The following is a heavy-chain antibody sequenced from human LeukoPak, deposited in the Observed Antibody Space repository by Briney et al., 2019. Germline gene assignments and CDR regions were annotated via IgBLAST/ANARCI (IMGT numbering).Heavy chain of an antibody. D-gene: IGHD3-22*01. CDR2: IYSGGRT. Sequence: PSETLSLTCAVYGGSFSGYYWSWIRQPPGKGLEWVSVIYSGGRTYYADSVKGRFTISRDNSKNTLYLQMNSLRAEDTAVYYCARESNSGYYLSYWGQGTLVTVSS. V-gene: IGHV3-66*01. CDR1: GGSFSGYY. CDR3: ARESNSGYYLSY. J-gene: IGHJ4*02.